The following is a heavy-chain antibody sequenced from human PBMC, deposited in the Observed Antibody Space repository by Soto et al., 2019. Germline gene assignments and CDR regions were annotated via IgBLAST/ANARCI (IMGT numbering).Heavy chain of an antibody. D-gene: IGHD5-18*01. CDR1: GGTFSSYA. V-gene: IGHV1-69*06. J-gene: IGHJ6*02. CDR2: IIPIFGTA. CDR3: ARLSHTTMTGDYYDGMCL. Sequence: QVQLVQSGAEVKKPGSSVKVSCKASGGTFSSYAISWVRQAPGQGLEWMGGIIPIFGTANYAQKFQGRVTIPADNVTSTGYIEMSSRGSEETAVYYCARLSHTTMTGDYYDGMCLLGQGNTVTVS.